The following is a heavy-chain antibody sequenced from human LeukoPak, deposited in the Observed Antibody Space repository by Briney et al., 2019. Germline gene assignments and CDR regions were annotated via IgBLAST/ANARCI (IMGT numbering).Heavy chain of an antibody. J-gene: IGHJ4*02. CDR3: ARVVYCGDDCYNYFDY. D-gene: IGHD2-21*02. CDR1: GFTLSGYG. Sequence: GGTLRLSCAASGFTLSGYGMNWVRQAPGKGLEWVSTISGSGGRTYYVDSVKGRFSISRDNAKTSLYLQMDSLRTEDTAVYYCARVVYCGDDCYNYFDYWGQGTLVTVSS. CDR2: ISGSGGRT. V-gene: IGHV3-23*01.